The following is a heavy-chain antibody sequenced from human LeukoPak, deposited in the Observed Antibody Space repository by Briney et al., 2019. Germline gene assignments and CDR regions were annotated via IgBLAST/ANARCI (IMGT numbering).Heavy chain of an antibody. D-gene: IGHD5-18*01. CDR2: MNLNSGNT. J-gene: IGHJ4*02. CDR1: GSTFTSYD. Sequence: ASVKLSCYASGSTFTSYDINWVRQAAGQGLEWRGGMNLNSGNTGYEQKFQGRVTMPRNTSISKAHMELSSLRSEDTAVYYCARGDWGYSYGLNYWGQGTLVTVSS. CDR3: ARGDWGYSYGLNY. V-gene: IGHV1-8*01.